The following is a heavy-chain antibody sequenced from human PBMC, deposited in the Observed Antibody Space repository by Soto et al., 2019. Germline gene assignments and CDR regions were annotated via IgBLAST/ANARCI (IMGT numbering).Heavy chain of an antibody. CDR2: ISGSGGST. CDR1: GFTFSSHA. CDR3: AKDASSSWYYYYGMDV. Sequence: SLRLSCAASGFTFSSHAMSWVLQSPVKGLECVSAISGSGGSTYYADSVKGRFTISRDNSKNTLYLQMNSLRAEDTAVYYCAKDASSSWYYYYGMDVWGQGTTVTVSS. J-gene: IGHJ6*02. D-gene: IGHD6-13*01. V-gene: IGHV3-23*01.